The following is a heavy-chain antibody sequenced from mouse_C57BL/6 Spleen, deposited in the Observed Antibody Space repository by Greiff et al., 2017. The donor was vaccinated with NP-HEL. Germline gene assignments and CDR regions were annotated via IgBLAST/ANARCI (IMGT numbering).Heavy chain of an antibody. Sequence: DVKLQESGGGLVQPGGSMKLSCVASGFTFSNYWMNWVRQSPEKGLEWVAQIRLKSDNYATHYAESVKGRFTISRDDSKSSVYLQMNNLRAEDTGIYYCTARVLYYSNYGGYWGQGTTLTVSS. D-gene: IGHD2-5*01. CDR1: GFTFSNYW. V-gene: IGHV6-3*01. CDR3: TARVLYYSNYGGY. CDR2: IRLKSDNYAT. J-gene: IGHJ2*01.